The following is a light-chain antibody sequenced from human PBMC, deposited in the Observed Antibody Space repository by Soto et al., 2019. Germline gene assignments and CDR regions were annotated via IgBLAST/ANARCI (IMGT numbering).Light chain of an antibody. CDR2: DAS. Sequence: EIVLTQSPATLSLSPGERATLSCRTSQSVSSYFAWYQQKPGRAPRLLIYDASNRATGIPARFIGSGSGTDFTLTISSLEPEDFAVYSCKQRSNWPITFGTGTRLEIK. CDR1: QSVSSY. V-gene: IGKV3-11*01. CDR3: KQRSNWPIT. J-gene: IGKJ5*01.